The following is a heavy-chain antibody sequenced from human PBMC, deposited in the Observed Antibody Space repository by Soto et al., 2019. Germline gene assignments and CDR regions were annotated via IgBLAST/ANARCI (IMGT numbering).Heavy chain of an antibody. J-gene: IGHJ4*02. CDR2: IYWDDDK. CDR3: ARRYGSGTRCFDY. V-gene: IGHV2-5*02. D-gene: IGHD3-10*01. CDR1: GFSLRTTGVG. Sequence: QITLKESGPTLVKPTQTLTLTCTFSGFSLRTTGVGVGWVRQPPGKALEWLALIYWDDDKRYSSSLKSRLTXTXHXXKNQVVLTMTTMDPVDTATFYCARRYGSGTRCFDYWGQGTLVTVSS.